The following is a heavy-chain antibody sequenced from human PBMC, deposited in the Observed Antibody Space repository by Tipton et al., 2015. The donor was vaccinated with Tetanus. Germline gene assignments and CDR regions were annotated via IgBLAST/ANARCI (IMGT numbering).Heavy chain of an antibody. CDR3: ARGNGGYSSNWRYGMDV. Sequence: SLRLSCVASGFTFDDYAMHWVRQAPGKGLQWVSSINWNGGSTGYADSVKGRFTISRDNAKNSLYLQMNSLRAEDTALYYCARGNGGYSSNWRYGMDVWGQGTTVTVSS. CDR2: INWNGGST. CDR1: GFTFDDYA. V-gene: IGHV3-20*04. D-gene: IGHD6-13*01. J-gene: IGHJ6*02.